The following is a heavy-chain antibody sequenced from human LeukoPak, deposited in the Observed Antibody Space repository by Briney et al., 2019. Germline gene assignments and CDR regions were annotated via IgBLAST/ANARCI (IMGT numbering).Heavy chain of an antibody. CDR3: ARDIVGVTRAFGY. CDR1: GYTFTGYY. D-gene: IGHD1-26*01. J-gene: IGHJ4*02. CDR2: INPNSGGT. Sequence: ASVKVSCKASGYTFTGYYMHWVRQAPGQGLEWMGWINPNSGGTNYAQKFQGWVTMTRDTSISTAYMELSRLRSDDTAVYYCARDIVGVTRAFGYWGQRTLATVSS. V-gene: IGHV1-2*04.